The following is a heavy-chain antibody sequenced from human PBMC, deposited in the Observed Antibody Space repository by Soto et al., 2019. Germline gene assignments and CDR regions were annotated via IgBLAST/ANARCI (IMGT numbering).Heavy chain of an antibody. CDR2: ITSSGSYV. Sequence: PGGSLRLSXVTSGFTFSRNTMNWVRQAPGKGLEWVASITSSGSYVYYADSVKGRFSASRDNAKNSLSLQMDSLRPDDPAIYFCVKDEGIEAMDVWGQGTTVTVSS. J-gene: IGHJ6*02. CDR3: VKDEGIEAMDV. V-gene: IGHV3-21*01. CDR1: GFTFSRNT. D-gene: IGHD3-3*02.